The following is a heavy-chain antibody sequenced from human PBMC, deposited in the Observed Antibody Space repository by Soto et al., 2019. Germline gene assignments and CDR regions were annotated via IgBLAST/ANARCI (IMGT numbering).Heavy chain of an antibody. CDR1: GYTFISYG. D-gene: IGHD6-13*01. CDR3: ARAGDSTSWYGILSTGAHVVEIDY. CDR2: ISPYTANT. Sequence: QIQLVQSGAEVKKPGASVKVSCKASGYTFISYGISWVRQAPGQGLEWMGWISPYTANTNYAQKLQGRVTMTTDTSTSTANMALMTMGSDDSAMYYCARAGDSTSWYGILSTGAHVVEIDYWGQGTLVTVSS. V-gene: IGHV1-18*01. J-gene: IGHJ4*02.